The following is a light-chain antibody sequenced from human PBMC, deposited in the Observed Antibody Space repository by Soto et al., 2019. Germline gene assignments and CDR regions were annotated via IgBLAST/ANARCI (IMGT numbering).Light chain of an antibody. Sequence: QSALTQPASVSGSPGQSITISCTGATSDVGSYSLVSWYQQHPGKVPKLLIYEVTKRPSGVSNRFSGSKSGNTASLTISGLQAEDEADYYCCSFAGSGSPDVFGTGTKVTVL. CDR3: CSFAGSGSPDV. CDR1: TSDVGSYSL. V-gene: IGLV2-23*02. J-gene: IGLJ1*01. CDR2: EVT.